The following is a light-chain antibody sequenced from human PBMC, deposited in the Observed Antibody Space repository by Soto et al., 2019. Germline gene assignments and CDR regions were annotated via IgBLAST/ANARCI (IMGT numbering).Light chain of an antibody. CDR3: QHYANLPYT. CDR2: GAS. Sequence: DIQLTQSPSSLSASVGDRVTITCQPSQDITNFLNWYQQKPGKAPRLLIAGASKLETGVPSRFSGSRSGTYYTFTIGSLPPEDIATYYCQHYANLPYTFGQGAKLEIK. J-gene: IGKJ2*01. V-gene: IGKV1-33*01. CDR1: QDITNF.